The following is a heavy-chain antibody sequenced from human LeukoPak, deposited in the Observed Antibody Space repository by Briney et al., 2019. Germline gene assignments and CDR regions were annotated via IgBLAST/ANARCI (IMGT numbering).Heavy chain of an antibody. Sequence: GESLKISCKGSGYSFTSHWIGWVRQMPGKGLEYMGIISPGDSDTRYSPSFQGQVTISADKSINTAYLQWSSLKASDTAMYYCARHVGDVATGRFDPWGQGTLVTVSS. J-gene: IGHJ5*02. D-gene: IGHD6-13*01. CDR2: ISPGDSDT. CDR1: GYSFTSHW. CDR3: ARHVGDVATGRFDP. V-gene: IGHV5-51*01.